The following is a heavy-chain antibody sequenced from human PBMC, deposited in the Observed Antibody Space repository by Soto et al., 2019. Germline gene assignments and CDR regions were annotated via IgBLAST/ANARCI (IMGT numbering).Heavy chain of an antibody. V-gene: IGHV5-51*01. Sequence: EVQLVQSGAEVKKPGESLKISCKGSGYSFTSYWIGWVRQMPGKGLEWMGIIYPGDSDTRYSPSFQGQVTISADKSISTAYLQWSSLKASDTAMYYCARHPSGVGATGGVNWFDPWGQGTLVTVSS. CDR1: GYSFTSYW. CDR3: ARHPSGVGATGGVNWFDP. D-gene: IGHD1-26*01. J-gene: IGHJ5*02. CDR2: IYPGDSDT.